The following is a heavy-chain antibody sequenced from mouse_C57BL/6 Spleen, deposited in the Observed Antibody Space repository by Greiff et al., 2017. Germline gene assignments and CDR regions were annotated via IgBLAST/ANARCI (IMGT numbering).Heavy chain of an antibody. J-gene: IGHJ3*01. D-gene: IGHD1-1*01. CDR3: AREDYGSRGFAY. V-gene: IGHV5-17*01. CDR2: ISSGSSTI. CDR1: GFTFSDYG. Sequence: EVQGVESGGGLVKPGGSLKLSCAASGFTFSDYGMHWVRQAPEKGLEWVAYISSGSSTIYYADTVKGRFTISRDNAKNTLFLQMTSLRSEDTAMYYCAREDYGSRGFAYWGQGTLVTVSA.